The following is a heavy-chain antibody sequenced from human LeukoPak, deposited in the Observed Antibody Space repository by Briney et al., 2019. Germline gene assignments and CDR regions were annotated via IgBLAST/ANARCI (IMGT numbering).Heavy chain of an antibody. CDR3: VKDLRSNWYSFDY. V-gene: IGHV3-20*04. D-gene: IGHD6-13*01. CDR2: INWGGTNT. J-gene: IGHJ4*02. CDR1: GGSTDDYG. Sequence: GGSLRLSCAASGGSTDDYGMSWVRQAPGKGLEWVSGINWGGTNTYYAESVKGRFTISRDSAEKSLYLQMNSLRDDDTAFYYCVKDLRSNWYSFDYWGQGTLVTVSS.